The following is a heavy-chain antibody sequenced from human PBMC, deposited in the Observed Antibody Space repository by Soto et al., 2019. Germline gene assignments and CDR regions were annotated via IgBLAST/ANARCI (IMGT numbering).Heavy chain of an antibody. Sequence: PGGSLRLSCAASGFTFSSYSMNWVRQAPGKWLEWVSSISSSSSYIYYADSVKGRFTISRDNAKNSLYLQMNSLRAEDTAVYYCARDVYYYDSSGYYRYFDYWGQGXLVTVYS. CDR2: ISSSSSYI. V-gene: IGHV3-21*01. D-gene: IGHD3-22*01. CDR1: GFTFSSYS. J-gene: IGHJ4*02. CDR3: ARDVYYYDSSGYYRYFDY.